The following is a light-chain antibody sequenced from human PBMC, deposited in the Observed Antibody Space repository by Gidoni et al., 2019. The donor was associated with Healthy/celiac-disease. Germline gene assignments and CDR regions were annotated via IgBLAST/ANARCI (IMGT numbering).Light chain of an antibody. J-gene: IGKJ1*01. CDR3: QQYYSTPLT. Sequence: DIVMTQSPDSLAVSLGERATINCKSSQSVLYSSNNKNYLAWYQQKPGQPPKLLIYWASTRESGVPDRFSGSGSGTDFTLTISSLQAEDVAVYYCQQYYSTPLTFGHXTKVKI. CDR1: QSVLYSSNNKNY. V-gene: IGKV4-1*01. CDR2: WAS.